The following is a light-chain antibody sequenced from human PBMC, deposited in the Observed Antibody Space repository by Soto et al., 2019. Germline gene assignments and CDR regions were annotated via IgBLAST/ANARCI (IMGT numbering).Light chain of an antibody. Sequence: EIVLTQSPATLSLSPGERATLSCRASQSVSSYLAWYQQKPGQAPRLLIYDASNRATGIPARFSGSGSGTDFTLTISSLEPEDFAVYYCQQRSNWPGLTFGQWTRLEIK. J-gene: IGKJ5*01. V-gene: IGKV3-11*01. CDR1: QSVSSY. CDR2: DAS. CDR3: QQRSNWPGLT.